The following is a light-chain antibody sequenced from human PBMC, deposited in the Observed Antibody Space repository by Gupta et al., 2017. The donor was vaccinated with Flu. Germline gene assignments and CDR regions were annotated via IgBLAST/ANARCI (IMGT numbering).Light chain of an antibody. V-gene: IGKV3-15*01. CDR2: GGS. CDR3: QQYNARPPFS. CDR1: QSVSSN. Sequence: IVMTHSPATLSVSPGERATLSCRASQSVSSNLAWYQQKPGQQPRRLINGGSTRATGIPARWSGSRSGTEFTLTISSLQYEDFAAYYCQQYNARPPFSFGQGTHLEIK. J-gene: IGKJ5*01.